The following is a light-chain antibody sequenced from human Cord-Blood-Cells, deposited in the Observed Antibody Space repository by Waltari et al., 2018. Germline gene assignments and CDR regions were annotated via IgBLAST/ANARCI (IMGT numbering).Light chain of an antibody. CDR3: QQRSNWPLT. V-gene: IGKV3-11*01. Sequence: DIVLTQSPATLSLSPGERAHLSCRASQSVSSYLAWYPQKPGQAPRLLIYDASNRATGIPARFSGSGSGTDFTLTISSLEPEDFAVYYCQQRSNWPLTFGGGTKVEIK. J-gene: IGKJ4*01. CDR1: QSVSSY. CDR2: DAS.